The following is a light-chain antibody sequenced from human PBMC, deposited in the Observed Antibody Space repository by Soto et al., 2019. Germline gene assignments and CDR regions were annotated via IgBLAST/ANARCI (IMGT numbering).Light chain of an antibody. CDR2: GAS. CDR1: QSVRSN. V-gene: IGKV3D-15*01. Sequence: EIVMTQSPAALSVSPGERATLSCRASQSVRSNLAWYHQRPGQAPRLLIYGASRRATDIPDRFSGSGSGTDFTLTISRLEPEDFAVYYCQQYNNWPPLTFGGGTKVDIK. J-gene: IGKJ4*01. CDR3: QQYNNWPPLT.